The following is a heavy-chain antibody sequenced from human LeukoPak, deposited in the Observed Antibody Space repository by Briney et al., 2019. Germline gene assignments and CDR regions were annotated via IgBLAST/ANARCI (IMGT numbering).Heavy chain of an antibody. Sequence: GGSLRLSCAASGFTFSSYAMHWVRQAPGKGLEYVSAISSNGGSTYYANSVKGRFTISRDNSKNTLYLQMGSLRAEDMAVHYCAREYSYYEILTGYQRWYYFDYWGQGTLVTVSS. CDR2: ISSNGGST. V-gene: IGHV3-64*01. CDR3: AREYSYYEILTGYQRWYYFDY. J-gene: IGHJ4*02. D-gene: IGHD3-9*01. CDR1: GFTFSSYA.